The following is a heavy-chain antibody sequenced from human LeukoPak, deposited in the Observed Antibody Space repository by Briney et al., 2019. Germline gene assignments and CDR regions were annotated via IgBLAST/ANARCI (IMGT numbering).Heavy chain of an antibody. J-gene: IGHJ4*02. CDR3: AKDLVGSGSYYFDY. CDR1: GVTLGRYA. Sequence: QAGGSLRLSCAASGVTLGRYAVNWARQAPGRGLEWVSYISPSGDASVYADSVKGRFTISRDNSKTTLYLQMNSLRAEDTAVYYCAKDLVGSGSYYFDYWGQGTLVTVSS. CDR2: ISPSGDAS. D-gene: IGHD1-26*01. V-gene: IGHV3-23*01.